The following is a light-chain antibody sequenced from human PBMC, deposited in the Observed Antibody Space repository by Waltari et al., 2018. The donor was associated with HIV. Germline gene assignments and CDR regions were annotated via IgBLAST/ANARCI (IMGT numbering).Light chain of an antibody. CDR3: CAYAGSTTYVI. CDR1: SSDVGGSNL. CDR2: GVS. V-gene: IGLV2-23*02. Sequence: QSALTQPASVSGSPGQSITITCTGTSSDVGGSNLVSWYKQHPGKSPKLMIYGVSKRPSGVSNRFSGSKSGNTASLTISGLQAEDEADYYCCAYAGSTTYVIFGGGTKLTVL. J-gene: IGLJ2*01.